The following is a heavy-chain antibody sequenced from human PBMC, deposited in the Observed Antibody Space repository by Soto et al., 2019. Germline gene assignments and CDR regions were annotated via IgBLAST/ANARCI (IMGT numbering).Heavy chain of an antibody. CDR2: INHSGST. CDR3: ARGSTMVTYYFDY. J-gene: IGHJ4*02. CDR1: GGSFSGYY. V-gene: IGHV4-34*01. Sequence: PSETLSLTCAVYGGSFSGYYWSWIRQPPGKGLEWIGEINHSGSTNYNPSLKSRVTISVDTSKNQFSLKLSSVTAADTAVYYCARGSTMVTYYFDYWGQGTLVTVS. D-gene: IGHD4-17*01.